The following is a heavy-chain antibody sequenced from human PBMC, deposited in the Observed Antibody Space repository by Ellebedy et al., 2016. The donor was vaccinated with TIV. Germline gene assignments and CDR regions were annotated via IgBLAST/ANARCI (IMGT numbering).Heavy chain of an antibody. CDR1: DFTFSSYG. CDR3: AKDSGYELQLGPHDAFDI. Sequence: GGSLRLSXAASDFTFSSYGNHWVRQAPGKGLEWVALISYDGSHKYYADSVKGRFTISRDNSKNTLYLQMNSLRAEDTAVYYCAKDSGYELQLGPHDAFDIWGQGTMVTVSS. V-gene: IGHV3-30*18. D-gene: IGHD5-12*01. J-gene: IGHJ3*02. CDR2: ISYDGSHK.